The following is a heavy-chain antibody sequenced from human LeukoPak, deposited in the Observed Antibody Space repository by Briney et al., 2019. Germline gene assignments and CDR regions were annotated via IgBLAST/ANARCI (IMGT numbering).Heavy chain of an antibody. CDR3: ARRRYYDGSGYLE. J-gene: IGHJ1*01. CDR2: IYYSGRA. Sequence: SETLSLTCSVSGDSVSRSDSYWDWIRQPPGKGLEWIGTIYYSGRAYYSPSLKSRVTMSVDPSNNQFSLNLRSVTAADTAVYYCARRRYYDGSGYLEWGQGTLLGVSS. V-gene: IGHV4-39*01. D-gene: IGHD3-22*01. CDR1: GDSVSRSDSY.